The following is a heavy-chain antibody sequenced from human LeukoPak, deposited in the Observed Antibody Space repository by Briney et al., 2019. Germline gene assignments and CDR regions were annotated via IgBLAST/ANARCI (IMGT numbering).Heavy chain of an antibody. CDR2: ISYDGSNE. CDR1: GFTFSSYA. Sequence: GGSLRLSCAASGFTFSSYAMHWVRQAPGKGLEWVAFISYDGSNEYYADSVKGRFTISRDNSKNTLHLQMNSQRAEDTAVYYCARDSYGMDAWGQGSTVTVSS. CDR3: ARDSYGMDA. V-gene: IGHV3-30-3*01. J-gene: IGHJ6*02.